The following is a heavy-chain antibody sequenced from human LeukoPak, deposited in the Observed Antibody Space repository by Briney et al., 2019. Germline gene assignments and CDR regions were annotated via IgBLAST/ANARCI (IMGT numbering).Heavy chain of an antibody. D-gene: IGHD3-22*01. CDR1: GFTFSSYG. J-gene: IGHJ4*02. CDR3: AKDTPAYDSSGYYYPYLDY. V-gene: IGHV3-30*02. CDR2: IWYDGSNK. Sequence: GGSLRLSCAASGFTFSSYGMHWVRQAPGKGLQWVTFIWYDGSNKHYADSVKGRFNISRDNSKNTLYLQMNSLIAEDTAVYYCAKDTPAYDSSGYYYPYLDYWGQGTLVTVSS.